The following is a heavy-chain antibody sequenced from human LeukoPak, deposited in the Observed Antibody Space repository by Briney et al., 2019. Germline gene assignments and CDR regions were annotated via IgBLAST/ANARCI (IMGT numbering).Heavy chain of an antibody. J-gene: IGHJ6*02. CDR1: GYTYTGYY. V-gene: IGHV1-2*02. CDR2: SNPNSGGT. CDR3: ARDRVHMVRGVINYYYGMDV. D-gene: IGHD3-10*01. Sequence: GASVTVSCKASGYTYTGYYMHWVRQSPGQGLEGMGWSNPNSGGTNYAQKFQGRVTITRDTSISTASMELNRLRSDDTAVYYCARDRVHMVRGVINYYYGMDVWGQGTTVTVSS.